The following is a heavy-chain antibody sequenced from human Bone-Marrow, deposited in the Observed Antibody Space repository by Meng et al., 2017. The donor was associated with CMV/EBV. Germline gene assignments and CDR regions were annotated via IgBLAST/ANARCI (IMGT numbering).Heavy chain of an antibody. CDR3: ARTQRVVVPAARIHPLGY. CDR1: GGTFSSYA. V-gene: IGHV1-2*02. CDR2: INPNSGGT. Sequence: ASVKVSCKASGGTFSSYAISWVRQAPGQGLEWMGGINPNSGGTNYAQKFQGRVTMTRDTSISTAYMELSRLRSDDTAVYYCARTQRVVVPAARIHPLGYWGQGTLVTVYS. J-gene: IGHJ4*02. D-gene: IGHD2-2*01.